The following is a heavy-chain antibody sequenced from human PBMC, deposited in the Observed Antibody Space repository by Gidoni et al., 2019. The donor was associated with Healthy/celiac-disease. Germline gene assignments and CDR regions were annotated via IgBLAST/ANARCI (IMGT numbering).Heavy chain of an antibody. J-gene: IGHJ6*02. CDR1: GGTFSSYA. V-gene: IGHV1-69*06. CDR3: ARGLVLREYYYYGMDF. Sequence: QVQLVQSGAEVKKPGSSVKVSCKASGGTFSSYAISWVRQAPGKGLEWMGGIIPIFGTANYAQKFQGRVTITADKSTSTAYMELSSLRSEDTAVYYCARGLVLREYYYYGMDFWGQGPTGTVSS. CDR2: IIPIFGTA. D-gene: IGHD3-3*01.